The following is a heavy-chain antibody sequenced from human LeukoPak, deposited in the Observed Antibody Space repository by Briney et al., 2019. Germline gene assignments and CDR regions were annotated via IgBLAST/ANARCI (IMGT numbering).Heavy chain of an antibody. V-gene: IGHV3-48*03. D-gene: IGHD4-23*01. J-gene: IGHJ4*02. CDR1: GGSISSSSYY. CDR3: ARDYGGSSPFDY. Sequence: LSLTCTVSGGSISSSSYYWGWVRQPPGKGLEWVSYISSSDSTIYYADSVKGRFTIYRDNAKNSLYLQMNGLKAEDTAVYYCARDYGGSSPFDYWGQGTLVTVSS. CDR2: ISSSDSTI.